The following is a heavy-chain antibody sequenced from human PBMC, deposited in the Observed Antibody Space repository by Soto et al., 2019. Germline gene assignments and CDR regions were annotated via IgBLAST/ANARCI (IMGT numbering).Heavy chain of an antibody. Sequence: QVQLVESGGGVVQPGRSLRLSCAASGFTFSSYAMHWLRQAPGKGLEWVAVISYDGSNKYYADSVKGRFTISRDNSKNTLYLQMNSLRAEDTAVYYCATKGGGPTVTTCYYYYGMDVWGQGTTVTVSS. CDR2: ISYDGSNK. CDR3: ATKGGGPTVTTCYYYYGMDV. J-gene: IGHJ6*02. V-gene: IGHV3-30-3*01. CDR1: GFTFSSYA. D-gene: IGHD4-17*01.